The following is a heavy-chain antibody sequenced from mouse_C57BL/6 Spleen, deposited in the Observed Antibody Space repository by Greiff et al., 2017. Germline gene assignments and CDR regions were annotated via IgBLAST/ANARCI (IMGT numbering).Heavy chain of an antibody. V-gene: IGHV1-7*01. CDR3: ARAPLDGYYVGAMDY. D-gene: IGHD2-3*01. Sequence: QVQLQQSGAELAKPGASVKLSCKASGYTFTSYWMHWVKQRPGQGLEWIGYINPSSGYTKYNQKFKDKATLTADKSSRTAYMQLSSLTYEDSAVYYCARAPLDGYYVGAMDYWGQGTSVTVSS. CDR1: GYTFTSYW. CDR2: INPSSGYT. J-gene: IGHJ4*01.